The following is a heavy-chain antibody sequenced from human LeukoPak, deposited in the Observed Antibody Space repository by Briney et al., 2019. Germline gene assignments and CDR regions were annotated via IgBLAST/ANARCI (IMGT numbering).Heavy chain of an antibody. CDR1: GGSFSGYY. CDR2: INHSGST. CDR3: ARAAAIYDYVWGSYRFNVKFDY. Sequence: SETLSLTCAVYGGSFSGYYWSWIRQPPGKGLEWIGEINHSGSTNYNPSLKSRVTISVDTSKNQFSLKLSSVTAADTAVYYCARAAAIYDYVWGSYRFNVKFDYWGQGTLVTVSS. J-gene: IGHJ4*02. D-gene: IGHD3-16*02. V-gene: IGHV4-34*01.